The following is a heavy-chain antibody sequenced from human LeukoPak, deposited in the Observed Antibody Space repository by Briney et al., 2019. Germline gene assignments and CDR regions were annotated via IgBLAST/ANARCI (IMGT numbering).Heavy chain of an antibody. J-gene: IGHJ6*03. V-gene: IGHV1-18*01. Sequence: ASVKVSCKASGYTLTSYGISWVRQAPGQGLEWMGWISAYNGNTNYAQKFQGRVTITADESTSTAYMELSSLRSEDTAVYYCAGGEAPAYYYYMDVWGKGTTVTVSS. CDR1: GYTLTSYG. CDR2: ISAYNGNT. D-gene: IGHD6-25*01. CDR3: AGGEAPAYYYYMDV.